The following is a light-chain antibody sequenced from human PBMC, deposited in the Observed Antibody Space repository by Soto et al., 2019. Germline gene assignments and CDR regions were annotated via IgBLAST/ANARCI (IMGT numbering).Light chain of an antibody. V-gene: IGKV3-11*01. CDR2: NSS. Sequence: EIVLTQSPATLSLSPGERAILSCRASRSVGSFLAWFQQKPGQPPRLLIYNSSNRTTGIPARFSGSGSGTDFTLTISSLEPEDFVVYYCQQRGDWPPITFGQGTRLEIK. J-gene: IGKJ5*01. CDR1: RSVGSF. CDR3: QQRGDWPPIT.